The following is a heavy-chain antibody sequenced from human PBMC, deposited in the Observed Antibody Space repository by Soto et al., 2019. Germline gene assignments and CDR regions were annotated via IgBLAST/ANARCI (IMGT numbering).Heavy chain of an antibody. CDR2: INPNSGGT. J-gene: IGHJ6*02. CDR1: GYTFTGYY. Sequence: GASVKVSCKASGYTFTGYYMHWVRQAPGQGLEWMGWINPNSGGTNYAQKFQGRVTMTRDTSISTAYMELSRLRSDDTAVYYCARRKLRFLEWDYYYYGMDVWGQGTTVTV. CDR3: ARRKLRFLEWDYYYYGMDV. D-gene: IGHD3-3*01. V-gene: IGHV1-2*02.